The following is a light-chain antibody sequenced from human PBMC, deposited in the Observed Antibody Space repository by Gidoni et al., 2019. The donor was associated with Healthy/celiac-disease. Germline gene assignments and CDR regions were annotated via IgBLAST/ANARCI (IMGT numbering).Light chain of an antibody. CDR3: QQYNNWLT. CDR2: SAS. J-gene: IGKJ4*01. V-gene: IGKV3-15*01. Sequence: EIVLTQSPATLSLSPGERATLACRASQSVSSNLAWYQQKPGQAPRLLSYSASTRATGIPARFSGSGSGTEFTLTISSLQSEDFAVYYCQQYNNWLTFGGGTKVEIK. CDR1: QSVSSN.